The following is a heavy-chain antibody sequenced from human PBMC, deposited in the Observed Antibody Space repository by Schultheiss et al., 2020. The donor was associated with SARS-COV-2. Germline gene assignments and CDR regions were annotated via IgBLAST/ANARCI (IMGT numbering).Heavy chain of an antibody. J-gene: IGHJ6*02. CDR2: ISAYNGNT. CDR3: AREQGVIAAAGYNGMDV. Sequence: ASVKVSCKASGYTFTSYGISWVRQAPGQGLEWMGWISAYNGNTNYAQKLQGRVTMTTDTSTSTAYMELRSLRSDDTAVYYCAREQGVIAAAGYNGMDVWGQGTTVTVSS. CDR1: GYTFTSYG. D-gene: IGHD6-13*01. V-gene: IGHV1-18*01.